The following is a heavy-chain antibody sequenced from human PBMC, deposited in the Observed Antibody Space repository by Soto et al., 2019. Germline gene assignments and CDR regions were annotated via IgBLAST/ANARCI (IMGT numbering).Heavy chain of an antibody. CDR3: AKDNGYDAATLDY. CDR1: ALTFSTYS. CDR2: ISSSSSSI. V-gene: IGHV3-21*01. J-gene: IGHJ4*02. D-gene: IGHD5-12*01. Sequence: EVQLVESGGGLVKPGGSLRLSCAASALTFSTYSMYWVRQAPGKGLEWVSSISSSSSSIYYADSVRGRSTISRDNAKNSLYLQMNSLRAEDTAMYYCAKDNGYDAATLDYWGQGTLVTVSS.